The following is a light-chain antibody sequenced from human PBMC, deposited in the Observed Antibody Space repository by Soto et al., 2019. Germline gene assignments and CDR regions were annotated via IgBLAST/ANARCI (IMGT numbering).Light chain of an antibody. J-gene: IGLJ1*01. CDR1: SSDVGRYNY. V-gene: IGLV2-14*01. CDR2: EVT. CDR3: SSYTSSSTYV. Sequence: QSVLTQPASVSGSPGQSITISCTGTSSDVGRYNYVSWYQQYPGRAPKLIIYEVTNRPSGVSDRFSGSKSGNTASLTISGLQAEDEADYYCSSYTSSSTYVFGTGTKVTVL.